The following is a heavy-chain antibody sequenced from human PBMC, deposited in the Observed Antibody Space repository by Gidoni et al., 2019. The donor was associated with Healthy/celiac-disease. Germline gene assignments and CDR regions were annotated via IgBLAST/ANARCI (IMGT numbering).Heavy chain of an antibody. CDR2: INHSGST. CDR1: GGSFSGYY. J-gene: IGHJ3*02. Sequence: QVQLQQWGAGLLKPSETLSITCAVYGGSFSGYYWSWIRQPPGKGLEWIGEINHSGSTNYNPSLKSRVTISVDTSKNQFSLKLSSVTAADTAVYYCARGWSPISATAIQGRVAFDIWGQGTMVTVSS. CDR3: ARGWSPISATAIQGRVAFDI. D-gene: IGHD2-21*02. V-gene: IGHV4-34*01.